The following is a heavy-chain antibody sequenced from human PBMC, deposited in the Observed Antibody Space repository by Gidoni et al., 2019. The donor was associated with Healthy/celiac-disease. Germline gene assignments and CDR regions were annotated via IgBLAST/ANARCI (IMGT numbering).Heavy chain of an antibody. CDR3: ASSRITIFGVVTPYYFDY. J-gene: IGHJ4*02. V-gene: IGHV4-31*03. CDR1: GGSISRGGYY. D-gene: IGHD3-3*01. CDR2: IYYSGST. Sequence: QVQLQESGPGLVKPSQTRSLTCTVPGGSISRGGYYWSWIRQHPGKGLEWIGYIYYSGSTYYNPSLKSRVTISVDTSKNQFSLKLSSVTAADTAVYYCASSRITIFGVVTPYYFDYWGQGTLVTVSS.